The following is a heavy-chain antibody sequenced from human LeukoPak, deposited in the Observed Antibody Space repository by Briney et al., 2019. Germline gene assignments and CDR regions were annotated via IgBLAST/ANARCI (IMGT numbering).Heavy chain of an antibody. CDR3: ARVGVSSSWYGGFDY. J-gene: IGHJ4*02. D-gene: IGHD6-13*01. Sequence: SVKVSCKASGGTFSIYAISWVRQAPGQGLEWMGGIIPIFGTANYTQKFQGRVTITADESTSTAYMELSSLRSEDTAVYYCARVGVSSSWYGGFDYWGQGTLVTVSS. V-gene: IGHV1-69*13. CDR1: GGTFSIYA. CDR2: IIPIFGTA.